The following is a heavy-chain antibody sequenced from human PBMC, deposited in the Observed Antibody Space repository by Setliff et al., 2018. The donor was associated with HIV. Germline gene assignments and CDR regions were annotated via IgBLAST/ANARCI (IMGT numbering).Heavy chain of an antibody. CDR3: ASRIYYYDSNNFLREEGFDP. CDR1: GGSASNSRYY. V-gene: IGHV4-39*01. Sequence: PSETLSLTCTVSGGSASNSRYYWAWIRQPRGKGLEYIGSIHYNEKTYYNPSLKSRVTISIDTSKNQFSLNLTSVTAADTAVYYCASRIYYYDSNNFLREEGFDPWGQGTLVTVSS. CDR2: IHYNEKT. J-gene: IGHJ5*02. D-gene: IGHD3-22*01.